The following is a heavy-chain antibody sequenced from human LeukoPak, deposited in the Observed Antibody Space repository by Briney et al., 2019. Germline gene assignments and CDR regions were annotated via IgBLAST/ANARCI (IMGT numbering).Heavy chain of an antibody. D-gene: IGHD2-15*01. Sequence: PSETLSLTCAVYGGSFSGYYWSWIRQPPGKGLEWIGEINHSGSTNYNPSLKSRVTISVDPSKNQFSLQLSSVTAADTAVYYCARLVVVAATRFAPRDSDYWGQGTLVTVSS. CDR1: GGSFSGYY. V-gene: IGHV4-34*01. CDR3: ARLVVVAATRFAPRDSDY. J-gene: IGHJ4*02. CDR2: INHSGST.